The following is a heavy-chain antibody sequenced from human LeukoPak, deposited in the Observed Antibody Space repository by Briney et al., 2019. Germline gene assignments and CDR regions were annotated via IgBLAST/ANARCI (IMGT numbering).Heavy chain of an antibody. D-gene: IGHD6-19*01. CDR3: ARGAVAGRPIDY. CDR2: IYYSGSA. J-gene: IGHJ4*02. Sequence: SETLSLTCTVSGGSVSSGSYYWSWIRQPPGKGLEWIGYIYYSGSANYNPSLKSRVTISVDTSKNQFSLKLSSVTAADTAVYYCARGAVAGRPIDYWGQGTLVTVSS. CDR1: GGSVSSGSYY. V-gene: IGHV4-61*01.